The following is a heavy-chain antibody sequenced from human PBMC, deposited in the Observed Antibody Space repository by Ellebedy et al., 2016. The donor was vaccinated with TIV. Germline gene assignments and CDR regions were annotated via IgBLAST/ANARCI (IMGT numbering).Heavy chain of an antibody. CDR3: ARGRVDYAGHLAN. D-gene: IGHD4-23*01. CDR1: GGSIRGSY. CDR2: IYDSRGT. V-gene: IGHV4-59*01. Sequence: SETLSLTXTVSGGSIRGSYWSWLRQSPGAGLVWIGYIYDSRGTNYNPSLKSRVTISIDTSKNQLSLKLSSVSAADTAVYYCARGRVDYAGHLANWGQGIQVTVSS. J-gene: IGHJ4*02.